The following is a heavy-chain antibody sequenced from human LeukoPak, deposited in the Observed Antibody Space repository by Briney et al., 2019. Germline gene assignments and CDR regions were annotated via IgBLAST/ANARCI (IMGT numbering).Heavy chain of an antibody. Sequence: PSETLSLTCAVSGGPISSGVYSWSWIRQPPGKGMEWIGFIYHSGSTYYNPSLKSRVTISVDRSKNQFSLKLSSVTAADTAVYYCARAPPMVRGVINAQLYPWGQGTLVTVSS. J-gene: IGHJ5*02. D-gene: IGHD3-10*01. CDR3: ARAPPMVRGVINAQLYP. V-gene: IGHV4-30-2*01. CDR2: IYHSGST. CDR1: GGPISSGVYS.